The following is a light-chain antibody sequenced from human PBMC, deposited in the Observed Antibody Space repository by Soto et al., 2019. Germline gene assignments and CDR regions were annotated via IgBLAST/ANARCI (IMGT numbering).Light chain of an antibody. CDR3: GTWDSSLSAVV. V-gene: IGLV1-51*01. CDR1: NSNIENNF. J-gene: IGLJ3*02. CDR2: DNS. Sequence: QSVLSQPPSLSAAPGQKVTISCYGSNSNIENNFVSWFRQFPGAAPDLLIFDNSNRPSGIPDRFSGSKSGSSATLAISGLQAGDEAHYYCGTWDSSLSAVVFGTGTQLTVL.